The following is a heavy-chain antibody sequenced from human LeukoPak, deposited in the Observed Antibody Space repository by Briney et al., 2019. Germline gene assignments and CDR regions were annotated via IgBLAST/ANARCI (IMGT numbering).Heavy chain of an antibody. J-gene: IGHJ4*02. CDR2: ISGGTT. D-gene: IGHD3-10*01. CDR1: GFTISTYG. CDR3: AKSVYHSGNY. Sequence: TGGSLRLSCAASGFTISTYGMSWVRQAPGKGLEWVSSISGGTTYYADSVKGRFTISRDNSTNTVSLQMNSLRAEDTAVYYCAKSVYHSGNYWGQGTLVTVSS. V-gene: IGHV3-23*01.